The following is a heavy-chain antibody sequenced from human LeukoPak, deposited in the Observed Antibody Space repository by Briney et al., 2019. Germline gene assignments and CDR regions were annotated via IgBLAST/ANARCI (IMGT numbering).Heavy chain of an antibody. V-gene: IGHV3-23*01. CDR3: ARDIQLST. Sequence: GGSLRLSCAASGFTFSSYAMSWVRQAPGKGLEWVSLISFSGDSIYYADSVRGRFTISRDNSKDTLYLQMNSLRAEDTAIYYCARDIQLSTWGLGTMVTVSS. CDR1: GFTFSSYA. J-gene: IGHJ3*01. CDR2: ISFSGDSI. D-gene: IGHD5-24*01.